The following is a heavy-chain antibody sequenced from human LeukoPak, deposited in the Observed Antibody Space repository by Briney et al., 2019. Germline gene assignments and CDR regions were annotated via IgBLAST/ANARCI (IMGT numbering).Heavy chain of an antibody. V-gene: IGHV1-69*13. CDR3: ASSPGGYCTNDVCYHNWFDP. CDR1: GGTFSSYA. CDR2: IIPIFGTA. D-gene: IGHD2-8*01. Sequence: ASVKVSCKASGGTFSSYAISWVRQAPGQGLEWMGGIIPIFGTANYAQKFQGRVTITADESTSTAYMELSSLRSEDTAVYYCASSPGGYCTNDVCYHNWFDPWGQGTLVTVSS. J-gene: IGHJ5*02.